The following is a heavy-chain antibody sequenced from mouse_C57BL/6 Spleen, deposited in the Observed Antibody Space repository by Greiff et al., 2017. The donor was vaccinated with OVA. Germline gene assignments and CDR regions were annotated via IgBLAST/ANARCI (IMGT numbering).Heavy chain of an antibody. CDR3: ARFETAQAKFAY. Sequence: EVKLMESGGGLVQPGGSLSLSCAASGFTFTDYYMSWVRQPPGKALEWLGFIRNKANGYTTEYSASVKGRFTISRDNSQSILYLQMNALRAEDSATYYCARFETAQAKFAYWGQGTLVTVSA. V-gene: IGHV7-3*01. CDR1: GFTFTDYY. D-gene: IGHD3-2*02. J-gene: IGHJ3*01. CDR2: IRNKANGYTT.